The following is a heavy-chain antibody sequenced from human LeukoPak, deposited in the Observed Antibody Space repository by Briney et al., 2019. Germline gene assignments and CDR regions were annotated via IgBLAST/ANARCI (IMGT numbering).Heavy chain of an antibody. CDR3: AKNYGPGNAFYDY. CDR2: IDGSGHYI. CDR1: GFSFSTYA. V-gene: IGHV3-23*01. Sequence: GGSLRLSCAASGFSFSTYAMTWVRQAPGRGLEWVSAIDGSGHYIYYRDSVQGRFTNSRDNSKNTLFLQMNSLTAEDSAVYYCAKNYGPGNAFYDYWGQGVLVTVSS. D-gene: IGHD3-10*01. J-gene: IGHJ4*02.